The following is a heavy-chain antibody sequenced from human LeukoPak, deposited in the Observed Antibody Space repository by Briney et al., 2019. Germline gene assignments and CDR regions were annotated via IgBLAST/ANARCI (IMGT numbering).Heavy chain of an antibody. CDR1: GFTFRNHW. D-gene: IGHD1-1*01. CDR2: ISSDGSST. CDR3: AKVPMTSSNYYFDS. V-gene: IGHV3-74*03. Sequence: GGSLSLFCAASGFTFRNHWMHSVRQTPGKGLVWVSCISSDGSSTTYADSVKGRFTISTDTAKTTMYLYMSSLRAEDTALYYCAKVPMTSSNYYFDSWGQGTLVTVSS. J-gene: IGHJ4*02.